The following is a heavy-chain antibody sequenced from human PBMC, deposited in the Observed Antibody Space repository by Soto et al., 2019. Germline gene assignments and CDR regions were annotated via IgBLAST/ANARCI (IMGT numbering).Heavy chain of an antibody. J-gene: IGHJ6*02. V-gene: IGHV1-69*06. CDR2: IIPIFGTA. CDR1: GGTFSSYA. D-gene: IGHD4-17*01. Sequence: GASVKVSCKASGGTFSSYAISWVRQAPGQGLEWMGGIIPIFGTANYAQKFQGRVTITADKSTSTAYMELSSLRSEDTAVYYCARDVYGDYYYYGMDVWGQGTTVTVSS. CDR3: ARDVYGDYYYYGMDV.